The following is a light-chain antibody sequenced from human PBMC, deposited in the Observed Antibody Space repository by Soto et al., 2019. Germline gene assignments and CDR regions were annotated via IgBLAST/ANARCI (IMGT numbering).Light chain of an antibody. CDR2: NVS. CDR3: SSYAGYYTWV. CDR1: SNDVGGYSY. V-gene: IGLV2-11*01. Sequence: QSALTQPRSASGSPGQSVTISCTGTSNDVGGYSYVSWYQQDPGKAPKLMIYNVSKRPSGVPDRFSGSKSGNTASLTISGLQAEDEADYYCSSYAGYYTWVFGGGTKLTVL. J-gene: IGLJ3*02.